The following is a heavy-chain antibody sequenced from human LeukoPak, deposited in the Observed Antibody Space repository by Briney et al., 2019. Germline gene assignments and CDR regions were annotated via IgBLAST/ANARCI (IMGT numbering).Heavy chain of an antibody. D-gene: IGHD4-23*01. CDR3: ARGGGGGNPFDY. V-gene: IGHV3-53*01. J-gene: IGHJ4*02. CDR1: GFSVSNNY. CDR2: IYSDDST. Sequence: GGSLRLSCAVSGFSVSNNYMSWVRQAPGKGLAWGSVIYSDDSTYYAESVKGRFTISRDNSKNTLYLQMNSLRAEDTAVYYCARGGGGGNPFDYWGQGTLVTVSS.